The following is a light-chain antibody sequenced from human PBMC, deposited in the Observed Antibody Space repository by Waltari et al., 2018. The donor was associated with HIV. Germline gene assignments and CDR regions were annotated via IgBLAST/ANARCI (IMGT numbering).Light chain of an antibody. J-gene: IGLJ3*02. V-gene: IGLV4-69*01. CDR3: QTWATGIRV. CDR1: SGHSSYD. CDR2: VNSDGSH. Sequence: QLVLTQSPSASASLGASVKLTCTLSSGHSSYDIAWHQKQEEKGPRYLMKVNSDGSHNQGDGIPARFSGSSSWAQRYLTISSLQSEDEADSYCQTWATGIRVFGGGTKLTVL.